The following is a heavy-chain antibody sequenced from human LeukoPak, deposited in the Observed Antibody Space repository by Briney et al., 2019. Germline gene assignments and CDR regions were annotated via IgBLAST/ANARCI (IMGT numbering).Heavy chain of an antibody. CDR2: VYYSGST. J-gene: IGHJ5*02. CDR3: ARGGGSGRGNWFDP. Sequence: TASETLSLTCTVSGGSISPYYWSWIRQPPGKGPEWIGYVYYSGSTNYNPSLKSRVTISVDTSKSQFSLKLTSVTAADTAVYYCARGGGSGRGNWFDPWGQGSLVIVSS. D-gene: IGHD3-10*01. V-gene: IGHV4-59*01. CDR1: GGSISPYY.